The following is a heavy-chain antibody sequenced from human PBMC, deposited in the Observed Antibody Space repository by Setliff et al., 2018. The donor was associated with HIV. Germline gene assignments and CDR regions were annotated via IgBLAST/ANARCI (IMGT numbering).Heavy chain of an antibody. V-gene: IGHV4-34*01. CDR1: GGSFSGYY. D-gene: IGHD3-22*01. Sequence: PSETLSLTCAVYGGSFSGYYWSWIRQPPGKGLEWIGEINHSGSTNYNPSLKSRVTISVDTSKNQFSLKLSSVTAADTAVYYCTRDYYDSSGYLAFDYWGQGTQVTVSS. CDR2: INHSGST. J-gene: IGHJ4*02. CDR3: TRDYYDSSGYLAFDY.